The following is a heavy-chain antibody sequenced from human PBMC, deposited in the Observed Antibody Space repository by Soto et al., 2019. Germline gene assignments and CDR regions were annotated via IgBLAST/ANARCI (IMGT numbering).Heavy chain of an antibody. J-gene: IGHJ4*02. CDR3: AKSRRVVAADNFDY. Sequence: ASVKVSCKASGYTFTSYDINWVRQATGQGLEWMGWMNPNSGNTGYAQKFQGRVTMTRNTSISTAYMELSSLRAEDTAVYYCAKSRRVVAADNFDYWGQGTLVTVSS. CDR1: GYTFTSYD. V-gene: IGHV1-8*01. CDR2: MNPNSGNT. D-gene: IGHD2-15*01.